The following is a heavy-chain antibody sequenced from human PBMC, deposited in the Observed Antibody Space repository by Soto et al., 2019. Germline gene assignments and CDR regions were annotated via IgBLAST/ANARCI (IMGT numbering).Heavy chain of an antibody. J-gene: IGHJ4*02. CDR3: ARGGAYCGGDCYSSDFDY. V-gene: IGHV1-69*06. CDR2: IIPIFGTA. CDR1: GGTFSRDA. D-gene: IGHD2-21*02. Sequence: VMFSCKASGGTFSRDAIGWVRQATGQGLEWMGGIIPIFGTANYAQKFQGRVTITADKSTSTAYMELSSLRSEDTAVYYCARGGAYCGGDCYSSDFDYWGQGTLVTVSS.